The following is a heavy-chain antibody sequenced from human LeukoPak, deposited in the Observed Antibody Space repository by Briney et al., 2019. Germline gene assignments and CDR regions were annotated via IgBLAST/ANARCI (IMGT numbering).Heavy chain of an antibody. CDR1: GFTFSSYA. J-gene: IGHJ4*02. V-gene: IGHV3-23*01. CDR3: AKVVYYYDSSGYSC. CDR2: ISGSGGST. Sequence: GGSLRLSCAASGFTFSSYAMSWVRQAPGKGPEWVSAISGSGGSTYYADSVKGRFTISRDNSKNTLYLQMNSLRAEDTAVYYCAKVVYYYDSSGYSCWGQGTLVTVSS. D-gene: IGHD3-22*01.